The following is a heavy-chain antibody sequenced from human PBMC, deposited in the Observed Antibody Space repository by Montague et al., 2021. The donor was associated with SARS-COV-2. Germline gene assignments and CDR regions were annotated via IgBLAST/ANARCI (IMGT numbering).Heavy chain of an antibody. D-gene: IGHD2-2*01. CDR1: AGSISSHY. J-gene: IGHJ2*01. CDR3: ARTIVVVSAASRYFDL. V-gene: IGHV4-59*11. CDR2: IYYSGST. Sequence: SETLSLTCTVSAGSISSHYWSWIRQPLGKGLEWIGCIYYSGSTNYNPSLKSRVTISVDTSKTQFSLKLNSVTAADTAVYYCARTIVVVSAASRYFDLWGRGTLVTVSS.